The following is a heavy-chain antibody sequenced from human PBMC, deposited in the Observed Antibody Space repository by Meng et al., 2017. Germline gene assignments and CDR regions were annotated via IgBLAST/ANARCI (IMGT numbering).Heavy chain of an antibody. CDR3: AKTRGYSGYGRGFYGMDV. CDR1: GFTFDDYA. Sequence: GESLKISCAASGFTFDDYAMHWVRQAPGKGLEWVSLISWDGGSTYYADSVKGRFTISRDNSKNTLYLQMNSLRAEDTAVYYCAKTRGYSGYGRGFYGMDVWGQGTTVTVSS. CDR2: ISWDGGST. V-gene: IGHV3-43D*03. D-gene: IGHD5-12*01. J-gene: IGHJ6*02.